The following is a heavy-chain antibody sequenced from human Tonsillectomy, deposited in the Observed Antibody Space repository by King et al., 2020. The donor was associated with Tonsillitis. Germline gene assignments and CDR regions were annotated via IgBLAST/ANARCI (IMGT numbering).Heavy chain of an antibody. CDR3: VKDGHGVRDF. Sequence: VQLVESGGGLVQPGGSLRLSCSASGFNFNNYAMQWVRQAPGKGLEYVAAISKTGNNTFYVDSVKGRFTISRDNSKNTLYVQMSSLRVEDTAVYYCVKDGHGVRDFWGQGTLVTVSS. CDR2: ISKTGNNT. D-gene: IGHD3-10*02. V-gene: IGHV3-64*05. CDR1: GFNFNNYA. J-gene: IGHJ4*02.